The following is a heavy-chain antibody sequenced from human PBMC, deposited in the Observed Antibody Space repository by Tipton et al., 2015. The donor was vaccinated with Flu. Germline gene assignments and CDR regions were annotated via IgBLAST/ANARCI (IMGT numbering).Heavy chain of an antibody. CDR1: GDSISNYY. Sequence: TLSLTCTVSGDSISNYYWSWIRQPAGKGLEWIARIHASGNTNYNPSLKSRLTMSVDTSKNQFSLKLSSVTAADTAEYYCARDQRDIGTGTTRAFEFWGQGTMVTVSS. V-gene: IGHV4-4*07. CDR2: IHASGNT. D-gene: IGHD1-7*01. J-gene: IGHJ3*01. CDR3: ARDQRDIGTGTTRAFEF.